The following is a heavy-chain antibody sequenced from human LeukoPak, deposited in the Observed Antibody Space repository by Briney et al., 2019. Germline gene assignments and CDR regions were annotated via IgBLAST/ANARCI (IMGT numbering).Heavy chain of an antibody. V-gene: IGHV1-3*01. J-gene: IGHJ5*02. Sequence: ASVKVSCKASGCTFTSYAIHWVRQAPGQRLEWMGWINAGNGNTKYSQKFQGRVTITRDTSASTAYMELSSLRSEDTAVYYCARGEIGGNFDPWGQGTLVTVSS. CDR1: GCTFTSYA. CDR2: INAGNGNT. D-gene: IGHD4-23*01. CDR3: ARGEIGGNFDP.